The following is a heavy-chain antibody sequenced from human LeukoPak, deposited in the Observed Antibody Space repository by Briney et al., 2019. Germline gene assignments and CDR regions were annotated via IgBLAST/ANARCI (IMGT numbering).Heavy chain of an antibody. CDR2: MNPNSGNT. CDR1: GYTFTSYD. CDR3: ARGRRGYSGYDHDY. D-gene: IGHD5-12*01. J-gene: IGHJ4*02. Sequence: ASVKVSCKASGYTFTSYDINWVRQATGQGLEWMGWMNPNSGNTGYAQKFRGRVTMTRNTSISTAYMELSSLRSEDTAVYYCARGRRGYSGYDHDYWGQGTLVTVSS. V-gene: IGHV1-8*01.